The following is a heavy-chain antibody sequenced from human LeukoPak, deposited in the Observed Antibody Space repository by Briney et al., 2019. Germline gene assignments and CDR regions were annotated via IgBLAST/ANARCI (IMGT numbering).Heavy chain of an antibody. CDR2: ISDSGGST. Sequence: QPGGSLRLSCAASGFTFSSYAMTWVRQAPRKGLEWDSAISDSGGSTYYADSVKGRFTISRDNSKNTLYLQMNSLRAEDTAVYYCARDFYNWNHVFDYWGQGTLVTVSS. CDR3: ARDFYNWNHVFDY. J-gene: IGHJ4*02. D-gene: IGHD1-14*01. V-gene: IGHV3-23*01. CDR1: GFTFSSYA.